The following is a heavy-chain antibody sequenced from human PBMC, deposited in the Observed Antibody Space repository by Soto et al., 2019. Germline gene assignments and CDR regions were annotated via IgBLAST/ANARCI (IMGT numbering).Heavy chain of an antibody. CDR1: GGSISSSSYY. D-gene: IGHD6-13*01. V-gene: IGHV4-39*01. J-gene: IGHJ5*02. CDR2: IYYSGST. Sequence: PSETLSLTCTVSGGSISSSSYYWGWIRQPPGKGLEWIGSIYYSGSTYYNPSLKSRVTISVDTSKNQFSLNLTSVTAADTAVYYCARRGRVAAAGYFAPWAPGTLVTVSS. CDR3: ARRGRVAAAGYFAP.